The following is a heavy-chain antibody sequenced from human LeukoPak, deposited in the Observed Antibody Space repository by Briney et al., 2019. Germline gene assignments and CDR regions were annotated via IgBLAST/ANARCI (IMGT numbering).Heavy chain of an antibody. D-gene: IGHD1-26*01. V-gene: IGHV3-66*01. CDR3: ARDDLIGGANKRGDY. CDR2: IYSDGST. Sequence: TGGSLRLSCAASGFTVSSNYMSWVRQAPGKGLEWVSVIYSDGSTFYPDSVKGRFTISRDSSKNTLYLQMNSLRAEDTAVYYCARDDLIGGANKRGDYWGQGTLVTVSS. CDR1: GFTVSSNY. J-gene: IGHJ4*02.